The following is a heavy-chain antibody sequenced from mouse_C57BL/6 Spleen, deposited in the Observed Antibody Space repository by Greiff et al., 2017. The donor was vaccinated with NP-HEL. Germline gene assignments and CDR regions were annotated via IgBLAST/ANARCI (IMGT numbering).Heavy chain of an antibody. CDR1: GFSFNTYA. V-gene: IGHV10-1*01. CDR3: VRQGYGSSYYYWYFDV. Sequence: EVQLVESGGGLVQPKGSLKLSCAASGFSFNTYAMNWVRQAPGKGLEWVARIRSKSNNYATYYADSVKDRFTISRDDSESMLYLQMNNLKTEDTAMYYCVRQGYGSSYYYWYFDVWGTGTTVTVSS. CDR2: IRSKSNNYAT. J-gene: IGHJ1*03. D-gene: IGHD1-1*01.